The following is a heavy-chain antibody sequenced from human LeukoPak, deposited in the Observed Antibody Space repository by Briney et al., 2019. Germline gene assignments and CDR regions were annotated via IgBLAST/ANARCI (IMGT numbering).Heavy chain of an antibody. Sequence: GGSLRLSCAASGFAFSSYAMSWVRQAPGKGLEWVSAISGSGGSTYYANSVKGRFTISRDNSKNTLYLQMNSLRAEDTAVYYCAKQYDFWSGSVDYWGQGTLVTVSS. CDR3: AKQYDFWSGSVDY. CDR2: ISGSGGST. J-gene: IGHJ4*02. D-gene: IGHD3-3*01. CDR1: GFAFSSYA. V-gene: IGHV3-23*01.